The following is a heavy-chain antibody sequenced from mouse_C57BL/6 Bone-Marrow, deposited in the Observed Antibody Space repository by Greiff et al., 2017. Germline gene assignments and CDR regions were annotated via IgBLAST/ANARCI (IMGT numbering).Heavy chain of an antibody. J-gene: IGHJ3*01. CDR3: TSDSSGYGFAY. CDR2: IDPETGGT. CDR1: GYTFTDYE. Sequence: QVQLQQSGAELVRPGASVTLSCKASGYTFTDYEMHWVKQTPVHGLEWIGAIDPETGGTAYNQKFKGKAILTADKSSSTAYMELRSLTSEDSAVYYCTSDSSGYGFAYWGQGTLVTVSA. V-gene: IGHV1-15*01. D-gene: IGHD3-2*02.